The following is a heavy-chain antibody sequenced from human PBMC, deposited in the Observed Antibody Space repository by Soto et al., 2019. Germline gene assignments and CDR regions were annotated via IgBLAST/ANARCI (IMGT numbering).Heavy chain of an antibody. Sequence: QVQLVQSGAEVKKPGSSVKVSCKASGGTFGSYAISWVRQARGQGPEWMGGIIPITGTANYAQKFQGRVTITADESTSTASMQLSSLRSEDTAVYYCARSQGSSTSLEIYYYYYYGMDVWGQGTTVTVSS. CDR2: IIPITGTA. D-gene: IGHD2-2*01. J-gene: IGHJ6*02. CDR3: ARSQGSSTSLEIYYYYYYGMDV. CDR1: GGTFGSYA. V-gene: IGHV1-69*01.